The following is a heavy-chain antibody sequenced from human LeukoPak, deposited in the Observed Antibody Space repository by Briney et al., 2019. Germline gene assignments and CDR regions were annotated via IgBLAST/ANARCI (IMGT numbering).Heavy chain of an antibody. CDR3: ARTYYDFWRGYYPSWFDP. CDR2: IYYSGST. Sequence: SETLSLTCTVSGGSISSYYWSWIRQPPGKGLEWIGYIYYSGSTNYNPSLKSRVTISVDTSKNQFSLKLSSVTAADTAVYYCARTYYDFWRGYYPSWFDPWGQGTLVTVSS. D-gene: IGHD3-3*01. V-gene: IGHV4-59*08. CDR1: GGSISSYY. J-gene: IGHJ5*02.